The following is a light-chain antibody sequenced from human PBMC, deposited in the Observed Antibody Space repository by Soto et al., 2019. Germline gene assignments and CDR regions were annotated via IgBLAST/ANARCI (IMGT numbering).Light chain of an antibody. CDR1: QSVSSY. V-gene: IGKV3-20*01. CDR2: AAS. Sequence: EIVLTQSPATLSLSPGERATLSCRASQSVSSYLACYQQKPGQAPRLLIFAASSRASGIPDRFSGSGSGTDFTLTIDRLEPEDFAVYYCQQYSTSPLTFGGGTKVDI. CDR3: QQYSTSPLT. J-gene: IGKJ4*01.